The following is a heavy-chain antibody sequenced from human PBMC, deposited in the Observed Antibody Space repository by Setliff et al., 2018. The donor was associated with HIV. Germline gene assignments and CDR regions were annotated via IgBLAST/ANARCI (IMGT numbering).Heavy chain of an antibody. J-gene: IGHJ4*01. CDR1: GYTFTTYS. D-gene: IGHD3-10*01. CDR3: ARGALLAVFDFDH. Sequence: ASVKVSCKASGYTFTTYSIHWVRQAPGQSLEWMGWINVGKGDTKYSQEFQGRITITRDTSANTAYMELSNLRSDDTAVYFCARGALLAVFDFDHWGHGIPVTVSS. V-gene: IGHV1-3*01. CDR2: INVGKGDT.